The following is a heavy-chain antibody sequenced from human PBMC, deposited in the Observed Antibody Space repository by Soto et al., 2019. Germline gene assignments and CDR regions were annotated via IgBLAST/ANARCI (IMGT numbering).Heavy chain of an antibody. Sequence: GASGKVACKASGGTVSSYAISWVRQAPGQGLEWMGGIIANNGKANDAQKLEGRVTMTTDTSTSTAYMELRSLSSHDTAVYYCARDPRARLTSVPPLYYYYGMDVWGQGTTVTVS. CDR2: IIANNGKA. CDR1: GGTVSSYA. D-gene: IGHD3-16*01. CDR3: ARDPRARLTSVPPLYYYYGMDV. J-gene: IGHJ6*02. V-gene: IGHV1-18*01.